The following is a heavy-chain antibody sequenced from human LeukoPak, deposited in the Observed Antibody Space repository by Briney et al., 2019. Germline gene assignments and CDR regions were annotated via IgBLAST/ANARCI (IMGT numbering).Heavy chain of an antibody. CDR1: GFTFDDYA. V-gene: IGHV3-9*01. D-gene: IGHD1-1*01. Sequence: PGGSLRLSCAASGFTFDDYAMHWVRQAPGKGLEWVSGISWNSGSIGYADSVKGRFTISRDNAKNSLYLQMNSLRAEDTALYYCVPLEDSIPFHYWGQGTLVTVSS. CDR2: ISWNSGSI. CDR3: VPLEDSIPFHY. J-gene: IGHJ4*02.